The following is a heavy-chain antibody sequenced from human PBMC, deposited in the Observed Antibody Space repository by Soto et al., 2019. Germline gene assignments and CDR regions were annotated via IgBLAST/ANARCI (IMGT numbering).Heavy chain of an antibody. CDR1: GFTFSSYA. CDR2: ISYDGSNK. D-gene: IGHD2-15*01. J-gene: IGHJ4*02. CDR3: AREPPRSYCSGGSCFSDY. V-gene: IGHV3-30*04. Sequence: GGSLRLSCAASGFTFSSYAMHWVRQAPGKGLEWVAVISYDGSNKYYADSVKGRFTISRDNSKNTLYLQMNSLRAEDTAVYYCAREPPRSYCSGGSCFSDYWGQGTLVTVSS.